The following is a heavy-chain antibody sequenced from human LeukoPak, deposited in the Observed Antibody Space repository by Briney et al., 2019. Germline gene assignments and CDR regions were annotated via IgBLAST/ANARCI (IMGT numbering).Heavy chain of an antibody. Sequence: GGSLRLSCTASAFTLGDWYMSWIRQAPGKGLEWISYISNIGTTTYYAESVKGRFTISRDNAKNSLYLQMNSLRAEDTAVYYCACDFRYLGHDFWGQGTLVTVSS. D-gene: IGHD2-21*02. CDR2: ISNIGTTT. J-gene: IGHJ4*02. CDR3: ACDFRYLGHDF. CDR1: AFTLGDWY. V-gene: IGHV3-11*01.